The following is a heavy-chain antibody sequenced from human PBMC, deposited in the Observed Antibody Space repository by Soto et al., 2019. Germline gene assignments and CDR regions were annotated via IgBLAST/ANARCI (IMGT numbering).Heavy chain of an antibody. J-gene: IGHJ4*02. V-gene: IGHV1-8*01. D-gene: IGHD6-13*01. Sequence: ASVKVSCKASGYTFTSYDINWVRQATGQGLEWMGWMNPNSGDTGYAQKFQGRVTMTRNTSISTAHMELSSLRSEDTAVCYCARGVPGKAQQLPTDYWGQGTLVTVSS. CDR2: MNPNSGDT. CDR1: GYTFTSYD. CDR3: ARGVPGKAQQLPTDY.